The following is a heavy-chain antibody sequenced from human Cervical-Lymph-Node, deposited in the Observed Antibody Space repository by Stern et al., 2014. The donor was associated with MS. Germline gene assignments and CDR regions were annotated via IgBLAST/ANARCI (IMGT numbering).Heavy chain of an antibody. Sequence: QVQLQESGPGLVKPSATLSLTCTVSGGSISSYYWSWIRQPPGKGLEGIGYIYYSGSTNYNPSLKSRVTISVDTSKNQFSLKLSSVTAADTAVYYCARTYGGSYRPFDPWGQGTLVTVSS. V-gene: IGHV4-59*01. CDR1: GGSISSYY. D-gene: IGHD1-26*01. CDR2: IYYSGST. J-gene: IGHJ5*02. CDR3: ARTYGGSYRPFDP.